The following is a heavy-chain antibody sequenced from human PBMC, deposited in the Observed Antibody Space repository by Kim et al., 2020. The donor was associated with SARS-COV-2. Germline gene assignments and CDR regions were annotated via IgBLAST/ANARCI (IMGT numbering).Heavy chain of an antibody. V-gene: IGHV5-51*01. CDR2: IYPGDSDT. Sequence: GESLKISCKGSGYSFTSYWIGWVRQMPGKGLEWMGIIYPGDSDTRYSPSFQGQVTISADKSISTAYLQWSSLKASDTAMYYCARRSSTSCYGGGCPPIGYYYYMDVWGKGTTVTVSS. CDR1: GYSFTSYW. J-gene: IGHJ6*03. D-gene: IGHD2-2*01. CDR3: ARRSSTSCYGGGCPPIGYYYYMDV.